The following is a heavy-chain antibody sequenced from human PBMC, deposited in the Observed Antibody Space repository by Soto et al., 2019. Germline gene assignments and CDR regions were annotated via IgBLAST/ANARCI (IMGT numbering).Heavy chain of an antibody. CDR3: ARDGETYYGSALGWFDP. D-gene: IGHD3-10*01. J-gene: IGHJ5*02. V-gene: IGHV3-33*01. CDR1: GFTFSSYG. CDR2: IWYDGSNK. Sequence: PGGSLRLACAASGFTFSSYGMHWVRQAPGKGLEWVAVIWYDGSNKYYADSVKGRFTVSRDNSKNTLYLQMNSLRAEDTAVYYCARDGETYYGSALGWFDPWGQGTLVTVSS.